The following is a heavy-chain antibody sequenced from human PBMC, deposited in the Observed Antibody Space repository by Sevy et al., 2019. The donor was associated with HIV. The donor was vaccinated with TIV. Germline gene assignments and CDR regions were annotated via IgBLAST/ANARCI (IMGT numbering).Heavy chain of an antibody. D-gene: IGHD3-22*01. Sequence: SETLSLTCSVSGGSISSSIYYWGWIRQSPAKGLEWFGSIHYSGSTYYNLSLKSRVTISVDTSKNQFSLKMNSVTAADTAVYYCVKHCSHYFDNSGYGEAFDIWGQGTKVTVSS. CDR2: IHYSGST. V-gene: IGHV4-39*01. CDR3: VKHCSHYFDNSGYGEAFDI. CDR1: GGSISSSIYY. J-gene: IGHJ3*02.